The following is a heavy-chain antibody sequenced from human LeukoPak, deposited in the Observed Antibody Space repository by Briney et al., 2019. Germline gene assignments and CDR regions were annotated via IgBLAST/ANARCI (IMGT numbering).Heavy chain of an antibody. CDR2: IYYSGST. D-gene: IGHD2-2*01. J-gene: IGHJ5*02. CDR3: ARTTEDRNSASCYQYCFDP. Sequence: SETLSLTCTVSGGSISSSSYYWGWIRQPPGTGLEWIGSIYYSGSTYYNPSLKSRVTISVDTSKNQFSLKLSSVTAADTAVYYCARTTEDRNSASCYQYCFDPWGQGTLVTVSS. V-gene: IGHV4-39*07. CDR1: GGSISSSSYY.